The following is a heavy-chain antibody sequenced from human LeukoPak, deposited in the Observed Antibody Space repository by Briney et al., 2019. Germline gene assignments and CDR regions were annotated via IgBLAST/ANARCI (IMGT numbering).Heavy chain of an antibody. V-gene: IGHV3-21*01. CDR2: ISSSSSYI. CDR1: GFTFSSYS. Sequence: PGGSLRLSCAASGFTFSSYSMNWVRQAPGKGLEWVSSISSSSSYIYYADSVKGRFTISRDNAKNSLYLQMNSLRAEDTAVYYCARTGYSSSSAAYYYYYMDVWGKGTTVTVSS. CDR3: ARTGYSSSSAAYYYYYMDV. D-gene: IGHD6-6*01. J-gene: IGHJ6*03.